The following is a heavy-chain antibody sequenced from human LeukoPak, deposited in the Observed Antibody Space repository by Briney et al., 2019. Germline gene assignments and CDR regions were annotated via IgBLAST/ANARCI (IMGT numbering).Heavy chain of an antibody. CDR3: ARDQRLRSILSGIFDY. CDR1: GFTFSSYA. D-gene: IGHD5-12*01. V-gene: IGHV3-30-3*01. Sequence: GRSLRLSCAASGFTFSSYAMHWVRQAPGKGLEWVAVISYDGSNKYYADSVKGRFTISRDNSKNTLYLQMNSLRAEDTAVYYCARDQRLRSILSGIFDYWGQGTLVTVSS. CDR2: ISYDGSNK. J-gene: IGHJ4*02.